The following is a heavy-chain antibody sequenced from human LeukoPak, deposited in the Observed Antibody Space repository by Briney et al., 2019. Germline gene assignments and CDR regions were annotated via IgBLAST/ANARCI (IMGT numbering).Heavy chain of an antibody. CDR2: INPNSGGT. J-gene: IGHJ4*02. CDR1: GYTFTGYY. Sequence: ASVKVSCKASGYTFTGYYMHWVRQAPGQGLEWMGWINPNSGGTNYAQKFQGRVTMTRDTSISTAYMELSRLRSDDTAVYYCAAISMSIVGATLSDYWGQGTLVTVSS. D-gene: IGHD1-26*01. CDR3: AAISMSIVGATLSDY. V-gene: IGHV1-2*02.